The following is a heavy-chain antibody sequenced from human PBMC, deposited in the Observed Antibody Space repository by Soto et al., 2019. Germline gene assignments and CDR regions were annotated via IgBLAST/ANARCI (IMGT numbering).Heavy chain of an antibody. CDR3: ARALDAGWFDP. V-gene: IGHV3-11*01. CDR1: GFTFSDYY. CDR2: ISSSGSSI. J-gene: IGHJ5*02. Sequence: QVQLVESGGGLVKPGGSLRLSCAASGFTFSDYYMSWIRQAPGKGLEWVSYISSSGSSIYYADSVKGRFTISRDNAKNSLYLKTNRLRAEDTAVYYCARALDAGWFDPWGQGTLVAVSS.